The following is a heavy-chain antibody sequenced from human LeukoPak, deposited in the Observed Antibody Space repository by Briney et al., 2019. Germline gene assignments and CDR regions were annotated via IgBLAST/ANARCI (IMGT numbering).Heavy chain of an antibody. D-gene: IGHD2-2*02. V-gene: IGHV3-21*01. CDR1: GFTFSSYS. Sequence: PGGSLRLSCAASGFTFSSYSMNWVRQAPGKGLEWVSSISSSSSYIYYADSVKGRFTISRDNAKNSLYLQMNSLRAEDTAVYYCARRGVPTAIRFAFDIWGQGTMVTVSS. CDR2: ISSSSSYI. CDR3: ARRGVPTAIRFAFDI. J-gene: IGHJ3*02.